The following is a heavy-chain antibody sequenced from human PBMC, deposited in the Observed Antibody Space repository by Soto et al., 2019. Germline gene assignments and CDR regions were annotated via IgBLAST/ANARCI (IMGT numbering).Heavy chain of an antibody. CDR1: GFTFRSYS. CDR2: FISIICTI. J-gene: IGHJ3*02. D-gene: IGHD2-15*01. Sequence: PGGSLRLSCAASGFTFRSYSMNWVRQAPGKGLEWVSYFISIICTIYYAYSVKGRFTVSRDNAKNSLFLQMNSLRDEDTAVYYCARDRYCSGGSCYYGDAFDIWGQGTMVTVSS. V-gene: IGHV3-48*02. CDR3: ARDRYCSGGSCYYGDAFDI.